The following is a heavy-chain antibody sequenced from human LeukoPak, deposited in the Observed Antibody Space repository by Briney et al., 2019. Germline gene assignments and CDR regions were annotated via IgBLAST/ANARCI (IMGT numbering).Heavy chain of an antibody. D-gene: IGHD2/OR15-2a*01. J-gene: IGHJ6*03. Sequence: PSQTLSLTCTVSGGSISSGSYYWSWVRQPPGKGLEWIGYIHYSGSTNYNPSLKSRVTTSIDTSKNQCSLKVTSVTAADAAVYYCARAGFYASVNQYYYYYYMDVWGTGTTVTVSS. CDR2: IHYSGST. CDR1: GGSISSGSYY. CDR3: ARAGFYASVNQYYYYYYMDV. V-gene: IGHV4-61*01.